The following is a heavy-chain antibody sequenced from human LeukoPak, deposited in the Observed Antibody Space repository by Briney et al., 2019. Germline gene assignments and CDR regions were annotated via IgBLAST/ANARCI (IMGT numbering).Heavy chain of an antibody. Sequence: SETLSLTCTVSGGSISSYYWSWIRQPPGKGLEWIGCIYYSGSTNYNPSLKSRVTISVDTSKNQFSLKLSSVTAADTAVYYCARGGITEDFDYWGQGTLVTVSS. CDR3: ARGGITEDFDY. CDR1: GGSISSYY. CDR2: IYYSGST. J-gene: IGHJ4*02. V-gene: IGHV4-59*01.